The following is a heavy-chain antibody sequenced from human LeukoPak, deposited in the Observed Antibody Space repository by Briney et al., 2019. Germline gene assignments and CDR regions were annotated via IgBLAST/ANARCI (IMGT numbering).Heavy chain of an antibody. J-gene: IGHJ4*02. Sequence: GGSLRLSCAASELTYSTYGLHWVRQAPGKGLEWVALISYNGGVRYYADSVRGRFTISRDNSKNTMYLQMNSLRTDDTAVYYCLTEDTPTVFDNCGQGTHVTVSS. CDR3: LTEDTPTVFDN. V-gene: IGHV3-30*03. CDR2: ISYNGGVR. CDR1: ELTYSTYG. D-gene: IGHD5-18*01.